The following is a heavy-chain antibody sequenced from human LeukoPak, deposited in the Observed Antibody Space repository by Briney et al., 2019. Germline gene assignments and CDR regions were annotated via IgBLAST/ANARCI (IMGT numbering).Heavy chain of an antibody. V-gene: IGHV4-30-4*01. CDR3: ASLDLTYYFDY. CDR1: GGSITSNNYY. J-gene: IGHJ4*02. Sequence: PSETLSLTCTVSGGSITSNNYYWSWIRQPPGKGLEWIGYIYYSGITYYNPSLKSRVSVSGDTSKNQFSLRLSSVTAADTAVYYCASLDLTYYFDYWGQGTLVTVSS. CDR2: IYYSGIT. D-gene: IGHD3/OR15-3a*01.